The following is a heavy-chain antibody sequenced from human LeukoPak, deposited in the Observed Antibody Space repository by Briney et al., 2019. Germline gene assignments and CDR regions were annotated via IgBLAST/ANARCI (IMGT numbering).Heavy chain of an antibody. V-gene: IGHV4-39*07. CDR3: ARDRKYYYHMDV. J-gene: IGHJ6*03. CDR2: IYHSGST. D-gene: IGHD1-14*01. Sequence: PSETLSLTCTVSGGSISSSSYYWDWIRQPPGKGLEWIGTIYHSGSTYYNPSLKSRVTISVDTSKNQFSLNLTSLTAADTAVYYCARDRKYYYHMDVWGKGTTVTVSS. CDR1: GGSISSSSYY.